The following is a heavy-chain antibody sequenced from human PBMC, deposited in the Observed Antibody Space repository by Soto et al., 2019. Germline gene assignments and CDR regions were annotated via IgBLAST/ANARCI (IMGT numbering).Heavy chain of an antibody. V-gene: IGHV4-30-4*01. J-gene: IGHJ4*02. CDR1: GGSISSGDYY. D-gene: IGHD2-21*02. CDR2: IYYCGST. CDR3: ASCGGDCYFGIAY. Sequence: SETLSLTCTVSGGSISSGDYYWSWIRQPPGKCLEWIGYIYYCGSTYYNPSLKSRVTISVDTSKNQFSLKLSSVTAADTAVYYCASCGGDCYFGIAYWGQGTLVTVSS.